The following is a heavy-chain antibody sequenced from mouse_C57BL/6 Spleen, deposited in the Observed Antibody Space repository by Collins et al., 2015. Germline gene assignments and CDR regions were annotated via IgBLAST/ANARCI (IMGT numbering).Heavy chain of an antibody. J-gene: IGHJ1*03. CDR2: IHPNSGST. V-gene: IGHV1-64*01. CDR1: GYTFTSYW. D-gene: IGHD1-1*01. Sequence: QVQLQQPGAELVKPGASVKLSCKASGYTFTSYWMHRVKQRPGQGLEWIGMIHPNSGSTNYNEKFKSKATLTVDKPSSTAYMQLSSLTSEDSAVYYCARSYGSSHWYFDVWGTGTTVTVSS. CDR3: ARSYGSSHWYFDV.